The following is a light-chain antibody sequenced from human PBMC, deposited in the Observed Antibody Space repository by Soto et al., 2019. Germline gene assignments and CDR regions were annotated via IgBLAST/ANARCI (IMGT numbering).Light chain of an antibody. Sequence: DIQMTQSPSTLSGSVGDRVTLSCRASQTISSWLAWYQQKPGKAPRLLIYRASTRTSGVPSRFSGSGSGTDFTLTISSLQPDDFAAYYCQHYGSYSEAFGQGTKVDIK. CDR2: RAS. CDR1: QTISSW. CDR3: QHYGSYSEA. J-gene: IGKJ1*01. V-gene: IGKV1-5*03.